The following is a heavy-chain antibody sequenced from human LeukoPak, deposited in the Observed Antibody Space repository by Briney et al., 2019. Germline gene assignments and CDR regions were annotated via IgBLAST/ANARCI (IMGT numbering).Heavy chain of an antibody. D-gene: IGHD2-8*01. CDR3: ARQGVCYGFDY. CDR1: ACTFTSYA. J-gene: IGHJ4*02. V-gene: IGHV1-69*13. CDR2: IIPIFGTA. Sequence: SVKLSFNSSACTFTSYANNLKRQAPGQGLEWMGGIIPIFGTANYAKELHGRVTITADESTSTAYIELSSLSSEDKAVSYCARQGVCYGFDYWGQGTLVTVSS.